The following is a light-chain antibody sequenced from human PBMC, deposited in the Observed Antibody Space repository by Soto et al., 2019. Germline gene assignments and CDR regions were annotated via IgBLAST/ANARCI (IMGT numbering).Light chain of an antibody. J-gene: IGKJ4*02. CDR1: QSVSSY. CDR3: QQRSNWALT. CDR2: DAS. Sequence: EIVLTQSPATLSLSPGERATLSCRASQSVSSYLAWYQQKPGQAPRLLIYDASNRATGIPARFSGSRSGTDFTLTISSIEAYEFAVDYCQQRSNWALTFGRGTKVEIK. V-gene: IGKV3-11*01.